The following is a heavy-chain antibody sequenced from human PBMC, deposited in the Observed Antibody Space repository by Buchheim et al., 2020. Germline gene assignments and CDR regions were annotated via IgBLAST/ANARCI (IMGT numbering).Heavy chain of an antibody. CDR1: GFTFSSYW. V-gene: IGHV3-74*01. J-gene: IGHJ6*02. Sequence: EVQLVESGGGLVQPGGSLRLSCAASGFTFSSYWMHWVRHAPGKGLVWVSRINSDGSSTSYADSVKGRFTISRDNATNTLSLQMNSLRAEDTAVYYCARDCGNWNYVPLYYYYGMDVWGQGTT. CDR3: ARDCGNWNYVPLYYYYGMDV. D-gene: IGHD1-7*01. CDR2: INSDGSST.